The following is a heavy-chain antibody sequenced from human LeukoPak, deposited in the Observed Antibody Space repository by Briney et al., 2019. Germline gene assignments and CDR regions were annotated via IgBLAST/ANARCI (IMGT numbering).Heavy chain of an antibody. CDR3: AKDRWELLRYYFDY. J-gene: IGHJ4*02. CDR2: INGDGSET. D-gene: IGHD1-26*01. CDR1: GFSFSYYW. V-gene: IGHV3-74*01. Sequence: PGGSLRLSCAASGFSFSYYWMHWVRQAPGKGLVWVSRINGDGSETYYADSVKGRFTISRDNAKNSLYLQMNSLRAEDMALYYYAKDRWELLRYYFDYWGQGTLVTVSS.